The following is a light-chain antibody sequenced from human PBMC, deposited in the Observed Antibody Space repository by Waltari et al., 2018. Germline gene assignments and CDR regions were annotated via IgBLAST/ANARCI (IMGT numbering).Light chain of an antibody. CDR3: QQLNSYPLT. Sequence: DIQLTQSPSFLSSSVGVRLTITCRASQGISSYLAWYQVRPGKAPNLLIYSASTLQSGVPSRFSGSGSGTDFTLTISSLQPEDFATYYCQQLNSYPLTFGGGTKLEIK. J-gene: IGKJ4*01. CDR1: QGISSY. V-gene: IGKV1-9*01. CDR2: SAS.